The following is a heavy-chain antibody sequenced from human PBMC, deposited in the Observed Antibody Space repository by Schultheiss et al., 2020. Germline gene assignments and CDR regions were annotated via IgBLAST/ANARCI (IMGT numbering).Heavy chain of an antibody. CDR2: ISSSSSYI. CDR3: ATPRDPRYCSSTSCYDGMDV. J-gene: IGHJ6*02. Sequence: GGSLRLSCAASGFTFSSYWMSWVRQAPGKGLEWVSSISSSSSYIYYADSVKGRFTISRDNAKNSLYLQMNSLRAEDTAVYYCATPRDPRYCSSTSCYDGMDVWGQGTTVTVSS. D-gene: IGHD2-2*01. V-gene: IGHV3-21*01. CDR1: GFTFSSYW.